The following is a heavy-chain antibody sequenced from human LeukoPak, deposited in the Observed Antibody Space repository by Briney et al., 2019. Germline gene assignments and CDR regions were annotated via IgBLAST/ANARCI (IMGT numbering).Heavy chain of an antibody. CDR2: ISSSGSTI. CDR1: GFTFSSYE. V-gene: IGHV3-48*03. J-gene: IGHJ4*02. CDR3: ARETGLRYNDFDY. D-gene: IGHD5-12*01. Sequence: GSLRLSCAASGFTFSSYEMNWVRQAPGKGLEWVSYISSSGSTIYYADSVKGRFTISRDNAKNSLYLQMNSLRAEDTAVYYCARETGLRYNDFDYWGQGTLVTVSS.